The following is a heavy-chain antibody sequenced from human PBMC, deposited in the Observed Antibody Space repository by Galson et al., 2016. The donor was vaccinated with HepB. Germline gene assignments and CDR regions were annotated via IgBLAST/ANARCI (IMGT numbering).Heavy chain of an antibody. CDR2: IYSGGST. V-gene: IGHV3-53*01. Sequence: SLRLSCAASGFTVSSNYMSWVRQAPGKGLEWVSVIYSGGSTYYADSVKGRFTISRDNSKNTLYLQMNSLRAEDTAVYYCARLSWQWLVPIFDYWGQGTLVTVPP. CDR3: ARLSWQWLVPIFDY. J-gene: IGHJ4*02. CDR1: GFTVSSNY. D-gene: IGHD6-19*01.